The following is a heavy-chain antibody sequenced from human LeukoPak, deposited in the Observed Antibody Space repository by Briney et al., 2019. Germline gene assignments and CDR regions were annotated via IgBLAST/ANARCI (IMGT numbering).Heavy chain of an antibody. CDR2: MHTSGSA. CDR1: GGSISSYY. Sequence: SETLSLTCTVSGGSISSYYWSWIRQPAGKGLEWIGRMHTSGSANYNPSLKSRVSISVDRSKNQFSLKLTSVTAADTAVYYCASRTPAWYFDQWGQGSLVTVSS. J-gene: IGHJ4*02. CDR3: ASRTPAWYFDQ. V-gene: IGHV4-4*07.